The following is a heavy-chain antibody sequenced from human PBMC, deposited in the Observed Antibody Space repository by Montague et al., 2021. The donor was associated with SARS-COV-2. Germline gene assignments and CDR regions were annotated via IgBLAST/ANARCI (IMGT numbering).Heavy chain of an antibody. V-gene: IGHV2-5*01. D-gene: IGHD3-9*01. CDR2: XYSNDDK. J-gene: IGHJ4*02. CDR1: GFSLTTRTVG. Sequence: PALVTPTQTLTLTCTFSGFSLTTRTVGVGWIRQPPGKALEWLALXYSNDDKRYSPSLQNRLTITKDTSKNQVVLRMTNMDPVDTATYYCAHLIRYYDIFTGIPFDYWGQGILVAVSS. CDR3: AHLIRYYDIFTGIPFDY.